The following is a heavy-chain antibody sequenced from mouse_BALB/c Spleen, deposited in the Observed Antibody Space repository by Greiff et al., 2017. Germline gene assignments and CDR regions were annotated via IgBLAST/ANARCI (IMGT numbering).Heavy chain of an antibody. J-gene: IGHJ4*01. D-gene: IGHD2-4*01. V-gene: IGHV2-9*02. CDR2: RWAGGST. Sequence: QVQLQQSGPGLVTPSQSLSITCTVSGFSLTSNGVHWVRQPPGKGLGWLGVRWAGGSTNYNSALMSRLSISKDNSKSQVFLNMNSLQTADTAMYSCARDQTMITTGYAMDYWGQGTSVTVSS. CDR3: ARDQTMITTGYAMDY. CDR1: GFSLTSNG.